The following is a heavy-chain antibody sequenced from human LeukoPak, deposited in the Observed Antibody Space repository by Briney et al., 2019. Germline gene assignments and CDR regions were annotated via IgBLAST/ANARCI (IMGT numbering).Heavy chain of an antibody. J-gene: IGHJ3*02. Sequence: SETLSLTCAVYGGSFSGYYWSWIRQPPGKGLEWIGEINHSGSTNYNPSLKSRVTISVDTSKNQFSLKLSSVTAADTAVYYCARLDYDFWSGSSNDAFDIWGQGTMVTVSS. CDR2: INHSGST. V-gene: IGHV4-34*01. D-gene: IGHD3-3*01. CDR1: GGSFSGYY. CDR3: ARLDYDFWSGSSNDAFDI.